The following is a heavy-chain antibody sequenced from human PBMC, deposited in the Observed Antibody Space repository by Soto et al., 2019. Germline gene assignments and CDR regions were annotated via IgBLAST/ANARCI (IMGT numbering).Heavy chain of an antibody. CDR3: ARSDGYNFNWLDS. V-gene: IGHV1-8*01. CDR2: MNPNSGNT. CDR1: GYTFATYD. Sequence: QVQLVQSGAEVKTPGASVKVSCKASGYTFATYDINWVRQAPGQGLEWMGWMNPNSGNTGYAQKFQGRLTMTRDTALSVANMELSSLRNADTAVYYCARSDGYNFNWLDSWGQGTLVTVSA. J-gene: IGHJ5*01. D-gene: IGHD2-21*01.